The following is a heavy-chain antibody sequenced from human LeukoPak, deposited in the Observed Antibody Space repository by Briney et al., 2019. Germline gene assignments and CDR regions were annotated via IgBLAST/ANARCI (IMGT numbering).Heavy chain of an antibody. CDR1: GFTFSSYA. CDR2: ISYDGSNK. Sequence: GRSLRLSCAASGFTFSSYAMHWVRQAPGKGLEWVAVISYDGSNKYYADSVKGRFTISRDNSKNTLYLQMNSLRAEDTAVYYCAREIITISGAGYYYYMDVWGKGTTVTISS. D-gene: IGHD3-3*01. J-gene: IGHJ6*03. V-gene: IGHV3-30*04. CDR3: AREIITISGAGYYYYMDV.